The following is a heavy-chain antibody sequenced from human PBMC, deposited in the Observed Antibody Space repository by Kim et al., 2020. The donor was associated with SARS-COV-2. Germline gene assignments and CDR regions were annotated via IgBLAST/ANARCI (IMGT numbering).Heavy chain of an antibody. D-gene: IGHD3-10*02. CDR3: AKDFYWDNSCAGDFDM. J-gene: IGHJ3*02. V-gene: IGHV3-23*01. CDR2: ISGSGGST. Sequence: GGSLRLSCAASGFTFSSFAMNWVRQAPGKGLEWVSGISGSGGSTYYADSVKGRFTFSRDNSKNTLYLQMNSLRAEDTAVYYCAKDFYWDNSCAGDFDMWGQGTMV. CDR1: GFTFSSFA.